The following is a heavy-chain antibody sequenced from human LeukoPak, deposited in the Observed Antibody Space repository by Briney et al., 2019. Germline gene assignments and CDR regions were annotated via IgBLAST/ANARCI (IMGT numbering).Heavy chain of an antibody. J-gene: IGHJ4*02. Sequence: GGSLRLSCAASGFTVISNYMSWVRQAPGKGLEWVSVISVSGGSTYYADSVKGRFTISRDNSKNTLYLQMNSLRVEDTAVYYCAKGGGATVPFDNWGQGTLVTVSS. CDR1: GFTVISNY. CDR2: ISVSGGST. V-gene: IGHV3-23*01. CDR3: AKGGGATVPFDN. D-gene: IGHD4-11*01.